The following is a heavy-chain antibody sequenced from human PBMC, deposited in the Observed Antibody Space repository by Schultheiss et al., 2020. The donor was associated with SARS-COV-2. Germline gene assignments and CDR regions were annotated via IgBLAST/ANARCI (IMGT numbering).Heavy chain of an antibody. Sequence: ASVKVSCRASGYTFTNYGISWVRQAPGLGLEWMGWISVFNGNTNYAQMFQDRVIMTTDASTSTAYMELRSLRSDDTAVYYCARDEIGIYYYYYGMDVWGQGTTVTVSS. CDR1: GYTFTNYG. V-gene: IGHV1-18*01. CDR3: ARDEIGIYYYYYGMDV. J-gene: IGHJ6*02. D-gene: IGHD1-1*01. CDR2: ISVFNGNT.